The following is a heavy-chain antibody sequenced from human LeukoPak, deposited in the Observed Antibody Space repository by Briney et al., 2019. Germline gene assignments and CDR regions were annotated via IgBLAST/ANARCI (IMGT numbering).Heavy chain of an antibody. V-gene: IGHV4-61*02. Sequence: PSETLSLTCTVSGDSISYGNYYWSWIRQSAGKGLEWIGRIYTSGRTHYNPSLKSRVTISVDTSRNQFSLKLSSVTAADTAVYYCARAIDSSNYQHRGFDPWGQGTLVTVSS. CDR3: ARAIDSSNYQHRGFDP. CDR2: IYTSGRT. CDR1: GDSISYGNYY. J-gene: IGHJ5*02. D-gene: IGHD3-22*01.